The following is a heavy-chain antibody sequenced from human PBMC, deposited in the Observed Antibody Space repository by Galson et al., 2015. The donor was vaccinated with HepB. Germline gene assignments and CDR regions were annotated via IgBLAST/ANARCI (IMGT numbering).Heavy chain of an antibody. J-gene: IGHJ4*02. CDR1: GFTFSSYA. CDR2: ISFDGSNK. Sequence: LRLSCAASGFTFSSYAMHWVRQAPGKGLEWVAVISFDGSNKYYADSVKGRFTISRDSYKNTLYLQMNSLTSEDTAVYYCARVWGATTGAVDYWGQGTLVTVSS. V-gene: IGHV3-30-3*01. D-gene: IGHD1-26*01. CDR3: ARVWGATTGAVDY.